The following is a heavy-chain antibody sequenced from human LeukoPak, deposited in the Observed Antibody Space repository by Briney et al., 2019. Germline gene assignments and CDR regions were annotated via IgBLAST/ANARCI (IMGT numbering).Heavy chain of an antibody. CDR1: GGSFSGYY. Sequence: SETLSLTCAVYGGSFSGYYWSWIRQPPGKGLERIGEINHSGSTNYNPSLKSRVTISVDTSKNQFSLKLSSVTAADTAVYYCARNSIAAAGSYWGQGTLVTVSS. D-gene: IGHD6-13*01. J-gene: IGHJ4*02. CDR3: ARNSIAAAGSY. CDR2: INHSGST. V-gene: IGHV4-34*01.